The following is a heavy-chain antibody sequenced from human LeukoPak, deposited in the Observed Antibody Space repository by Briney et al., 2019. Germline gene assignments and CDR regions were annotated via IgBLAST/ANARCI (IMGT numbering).Heavy chain of an antibody. CDR2: IKSKTEGGTV. CDR3: TTYMVRGTSFYGMDV. CDR1: GFTFSSSW. D-gene: IGHD3-10*01. J-gene: IGHJ6*02. Sequence: GGSLRLSCVASGFTFSSSWMTWVRQAPGKGLEWVGRIKSKTEGGTVEYAAPVKGRFTVLRDDSRNILYLQMNSLKPEDTAAYYCTTYMVRGTSFYGMDVWGQGTTVTVSS. V-gene: IGHV3-15*01.